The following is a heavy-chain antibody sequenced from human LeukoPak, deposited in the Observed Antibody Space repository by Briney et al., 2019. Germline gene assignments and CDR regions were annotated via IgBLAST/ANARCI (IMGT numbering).Heavy chain of an antibody. CDR2: INQGGST. J-gene: IGHJ4*02. Sequence: SETLSLTCAVEGGAFNDYYWSWVRQSPEKGLEWIAEINQGGSTIYNPSLKNRVTMSIDTTRKHFSLQLASLTAADTAVYFCARRGIWVQWNFEYWGQGVLVTVSS. CDR1: GGAFNDYY. D-gene: IGHD2/OR15-2a*01. V-gene: IGHV4-34*01. CDR3: ARRGIWVQWNFEY.